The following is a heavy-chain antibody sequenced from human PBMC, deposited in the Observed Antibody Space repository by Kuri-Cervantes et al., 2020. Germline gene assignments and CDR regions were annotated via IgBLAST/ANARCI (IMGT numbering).Heavy chain of an antibody. J-gene: IGHJ6*03. CDR3: AKVGDGIVVIPAAPRPFYMDV. Sequence: ETLSLTCAASGYTFTDAWLDWVRQAPGKGLEWVSAISGSGGSTYYADSVKGRFTISRNNFKNTLYLQMNSLRAEDTAVYYCAKVGDGIVVIPAAPRPFYMDVWGKGTTVTVSS. CDR1: GYTFTDAW. V-gene: IGHV3-23*01. CDR2: ISGSGGST. D-gene: IGHD2-2*01.